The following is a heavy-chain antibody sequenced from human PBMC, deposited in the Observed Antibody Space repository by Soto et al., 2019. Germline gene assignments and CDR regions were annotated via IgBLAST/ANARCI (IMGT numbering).Heavy chain of an antibody. CDR2: IIPILGIA. J-gene: IGHJ4*02. D-gene: IGHD5-12*01. CDR3: ASSRRGDRPGRNIVAPFDY. CDR1: GGTFSSYG. V-gene: IGHV1-69*04. Sequence: SVKVCCKASGGTFSSYGISWVRHGAGQGLEWMGRIIPILGIANYAQKFQGRVTITADKSTSTAYMELSSLRSEDTAVYYCASSRRGDRPGRNIVAPFDYWGQGTLVTVSS.